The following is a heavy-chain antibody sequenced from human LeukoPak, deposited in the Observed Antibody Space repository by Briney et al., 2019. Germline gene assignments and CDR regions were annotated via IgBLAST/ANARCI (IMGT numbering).Heavy chain of an antibody. V-gene: IGHV3-30*04. CDR1: GFTFSSYA. D-gene: IGHD3-10*01. CDR3: AKDSAFYYIDV. CDR2: ISYDGSNK. Sequence: GGSLRLSCAASGFTFSSYAMHWVRQAPGKGLEWVVVISYDGSNKYYADSVKGRFTISRDNSKNTLYLQMNSLKGDDTAVYYCAKDSAFYYIDVWGKGTTVIISS. J-gene: IGHJ6*03.